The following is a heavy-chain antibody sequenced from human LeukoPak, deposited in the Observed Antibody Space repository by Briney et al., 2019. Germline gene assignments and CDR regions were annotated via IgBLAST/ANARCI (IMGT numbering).Heavy chain of an antibody. J-gene: IGHJ6*03. Sequence: PSETLSLTCAVYGGSFSGYYWSWIRQPPGKGLEWIGEINHSGSTNYNPSLKSRVTISVDTSKNQFSLKLSSVTAADTAVHYCARGTGTPHYDFWSGYYRYYYMDVWGKGTTVAVSS. D-gene: IGHD3-3*01. V-gene: IGHV4-34*01. CDR1: GGSFSGYY. CDR2: INHSGST. CDR3: ARGTGTPHYDFWSGYYRYYYMDV.